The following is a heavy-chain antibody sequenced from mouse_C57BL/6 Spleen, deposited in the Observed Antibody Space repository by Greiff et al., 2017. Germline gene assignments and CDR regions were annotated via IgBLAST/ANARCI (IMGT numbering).Heavy chain of an antibody. J-gene: IGHJ3*01. D-gene: IGHD2-2*01. Sequence: QVQLQQPGAELVKPGASVKVSCKASGYTFTSYWMHWVKQRPGQGLEWIGRIHPSDSDTNYNQKFKGKATLTVDKSSSTAYMQLSSLTSEDSAVYYCAIHLDGYEEGWFAYWGQGTLVTVSA. CDR2: IHPSDSDT. CDR1: GYTFTSYW. V-gene: IGHV1-74*01. CDR3: AIHLDGYEEGWFAY.